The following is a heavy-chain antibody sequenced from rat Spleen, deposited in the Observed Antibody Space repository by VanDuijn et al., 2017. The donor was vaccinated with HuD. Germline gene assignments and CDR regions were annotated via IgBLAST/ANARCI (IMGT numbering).Heavy chain of an antibody. Sequence: QVQLKESGPGLVKPSETLSLTCTVSGFSLTNYHVSWVRQPPGKGLEWMGVIWGDGSTAYNSVLKSRLSISRDTSKSQVFLKMSSLKTEDTATYYCARVATAYWGQGVMVTVSS. CDR1: GFSLTNYH. V-gene: IGHV2-32*01. J-gene: IGHJ2*01. D-gene: IGHD1-11*01. CDR2: IWGDGST. CDR3: ARVATAY.